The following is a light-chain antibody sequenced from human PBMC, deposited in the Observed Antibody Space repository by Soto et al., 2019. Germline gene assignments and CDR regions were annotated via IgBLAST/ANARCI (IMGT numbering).Light chain of an antibody. CDR3: QQRSNWPLIP. Sequence: EIVLTQSPATLSLSPGERATLSCRASQSVSSYLAWYQQKPGQAPRLLIYDASNGATGIPARFSGSGSGTDFTITISSLEPEDFAVYYCQQRSNWPLIPFGQGTRLEIK. V-gene: IGKV3-11*01. J-gene: IGKJ5*01. CDR2: DAS. CDR1: QSVSSY.